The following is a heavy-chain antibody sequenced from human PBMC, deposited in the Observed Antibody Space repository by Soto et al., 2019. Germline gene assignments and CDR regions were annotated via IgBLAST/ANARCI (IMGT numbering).Heavy chain of an antibody. CDR3: ASVFRARGYYYMDV. Sequence: SETLSLTCTVSGGSISSGGYYWSWIRQHPGKGLEWIGYIYYSGSTYYNPSLKSRVTISVDTSKNQFSLKLSSVTAADTAVYYCASVFRARGYYYMDVWGKGTTVTVSS. D-gene: IGHD2-8*01. CDR1: GGSISSGGYY. J-gene: IGHJ6*03. V-gene: IGHV4-31*03. CDR2: IYYSGST.